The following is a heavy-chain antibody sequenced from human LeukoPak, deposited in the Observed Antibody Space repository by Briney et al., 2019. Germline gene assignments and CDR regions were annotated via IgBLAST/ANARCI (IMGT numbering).Heavy chain of an antibody. CDR3: ALLAVASDFDY. D-gene: IGHD6-19*01. Sequence: GSLILSCAVSEFPFSFYEMNWVRQAPGKGLEWVSNIGSSGTNRYYADSVKGRFSISRDNAKSSLYLQMNSLRVEDTAVYYCALLAVASDFDYWGQGALVTVSS. CDR1: EFPFSFYE. V-gene: IGHV3-48*03. CDR2: IGSSGTNR. J-gene: IGHJ4*02.